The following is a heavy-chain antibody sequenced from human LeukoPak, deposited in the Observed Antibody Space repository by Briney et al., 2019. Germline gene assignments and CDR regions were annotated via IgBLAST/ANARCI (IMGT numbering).Heavy chain of an antibody. CDR1: GFTFGDYA. D-gene: IGHD3-10*01. V-gene: IGHV3-49*04. CDR2: IRSKAYGGTT. CDR3: TRDFVWFGELLTNYFDY. Sequence: GGSLGLSCTASGFTFGDYAMSWVRQAPGKGLEWVGFIRSKAYGGTTEYAASVKGRFTIPRDDSKSIAYLQMNSLKTEDTAVYYCTRDFVWFGELLTNYFDYWGQGTLVTVSS. J-gene: IGHJ4*02.